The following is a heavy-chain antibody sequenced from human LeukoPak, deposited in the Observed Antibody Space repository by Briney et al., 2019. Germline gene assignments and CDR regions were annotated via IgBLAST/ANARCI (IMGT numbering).Heavy chain of an antibody. Sequence: GGSLRLSCAASRFTLSNYWMSWVRQAPGKGLKWVANIKQDGSETYYVDSVKGRFNISRDNAEKSLSLQMNSLRAGDTAVYYCARQRGSGCIDYWGQGTLVTVSS. CDR1: RFTLSNYW. CDR2: IKQDGSET. D-gene: IGHD6-19*01. V-gene: IGHV3-7*01. J-gene: IGHJ4*02. CDR3: ARQRGSGCIDY.